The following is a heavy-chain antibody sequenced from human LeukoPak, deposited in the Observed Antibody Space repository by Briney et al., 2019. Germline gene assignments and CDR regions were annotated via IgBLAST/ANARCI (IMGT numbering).Heavy chain of an antibody. D-gene: IGHD6-13*01. CDR2: IIPIFDTG. CDR3: ARPGIAAAEGHAFDI. J-gene: IGHJ3*02. CDR1: GYTFSSYA. Sequence: SVKVSCKASGYTFSSYAISWVRQAPGQGLEWMGGIIPIFDTGNYAQKFQGRLTITADESTSTAYMELSSLRSEDTAVYYCARPGIAAAEGHAFDIWGQGTMVTVSS. V-gene: IGHV1-69*13.